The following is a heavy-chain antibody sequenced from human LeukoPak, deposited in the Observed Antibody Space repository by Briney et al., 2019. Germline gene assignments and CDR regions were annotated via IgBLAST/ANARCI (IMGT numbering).Heavy chain of an antibody. J-gene: IGHJ4*02. D-gene: IGHD3-10*01. CDR1: GFTFSSYE. V-gene: IGHV3-48*03. CDR3: AKTLSYYGSGRSSFDS. Sequence: GGSLRLSCAASGFTFSSYEMNWVRQAPGKGLEWVSYISGSGTTIYYADSVKGRFTISRDNSKNTLYLQMNSLRAEDTAVYYCAKTLSYYGSGRSSFDSWGQGTLVTVSS. CDR2: ISGSGTTI.